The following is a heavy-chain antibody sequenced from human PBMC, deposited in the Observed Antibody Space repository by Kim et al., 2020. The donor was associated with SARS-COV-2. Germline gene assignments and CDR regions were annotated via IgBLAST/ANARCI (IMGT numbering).Heavy chain of an antibody. V-gene: IGHV3-48*03. CDR1: GFTFSNYE. J-gene: IGHJ6*02. CDR3: ARGGYTAMASYYYYGMDV. CDR2: ISYSGSNI. D-gene: IGHD5-18*01. Sequence: GGSLRLSCAASGFTFSNYEMNWVRQAPGKGLEWVAYISYSGSNIYYADSVKGRVTISRDNAKNSLYLQLNSLRAEHTAGYYCARGGYTAMASYYYYGMDVWGQGTTVTVSS.